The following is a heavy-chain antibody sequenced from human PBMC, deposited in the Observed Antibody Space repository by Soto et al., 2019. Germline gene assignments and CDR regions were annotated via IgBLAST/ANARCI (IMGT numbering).Heavy chain of an antibody. CDR1: GFTFSSYW. CDR3: ARELPNSSSWYHYYYYGMDV. D-gene: IGHD6-13*01. CDR2: IKQDGSEK. V-gene: IGHV3-7*01. J-gene: IGHJ6*02. Sequence: GGSLRLSCAASGFTFSSYWMSWVRQAPGKGLEWVANIKQDGSEKYYVDSVKGRFTISRDNAKNPLYLQMNSLRAEDTAVYYRARELPNSSSWYHYYYYGMDVWGQGTTVTVSS.